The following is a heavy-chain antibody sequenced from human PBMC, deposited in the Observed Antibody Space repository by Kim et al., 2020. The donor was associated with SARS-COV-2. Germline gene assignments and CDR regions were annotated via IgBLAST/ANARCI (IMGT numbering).Heavy chain of an antibody. CDR1: GFTFSSYA. CDR3: ARDWKSATVVVVAALDY. CDR2: ISYDGSNK. Sequence: GGSLRLSCAASGFTFSSYAMHWVRQAPGKGLEWVAVISYDGSNKYYADSVKGRFTISRDNSKNTLYLQMNSLRAEDTAVYYCARDWKSATVVVVAALDYWGQGTLVTVSS. D-gene: IGHD2-15*01. J-gene: IGHJ4*02. V-gene: IGHV3-30-3*01.